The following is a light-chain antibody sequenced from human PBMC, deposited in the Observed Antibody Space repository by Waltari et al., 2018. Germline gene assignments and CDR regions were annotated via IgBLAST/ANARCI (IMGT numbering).Light chain of an antibody. CDR3: QQRSNWPPSWT. CDR2: DAS. Sequence: EIVLTQSPATLSLSPGERATLSCRASQSFSSYLTWYQQKPGQAPRLLIYDASNRATGIPARFSGSGSRTDFTLTISSLEPEDFAVYYCQQRSNWPPSWTFGQGTKVEIK. V-gene: IGKV3-11*01. J-gene: IGKJ1*01. CDR1: QSFSSY.